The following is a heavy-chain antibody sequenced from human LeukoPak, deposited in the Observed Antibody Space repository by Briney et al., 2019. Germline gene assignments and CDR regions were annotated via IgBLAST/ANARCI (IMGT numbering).Heavy chain of an antibody. CDR1: GGTFSSYA. CDR2: IIPIFGTA. D-gene: IGHD6-19*01. V-gene: IGHV1-69*13. CDR3: ARDSRYSSGWYLMVY. Sequence: ASVKVSCKASGGTFSSYAISWVRQAPGQGLEWMGGIIPIFGTANYAQKFQGRVTITADESTSTAYMELSSLRSEDTAVYYCARDSRYSSGWYLMVYWGQGTLVTVSS. J-gene: IGHJ4*02.